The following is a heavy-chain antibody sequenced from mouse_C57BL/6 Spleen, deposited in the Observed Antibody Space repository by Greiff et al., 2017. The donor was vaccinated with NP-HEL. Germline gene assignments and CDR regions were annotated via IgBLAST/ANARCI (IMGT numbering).Heavy chain of an antibody. V-gene: IGHV1-64*01. Sequence: QVQLQQPGAELVKPGASVKLSCKASGYTFTSYWMHWVKQSPGQGLEWIGMIHPNSGSTNYNEKFKSKATLTVDKSSSTAYMQLSSLTSEDSAVYYCARRVLLGHYAMDYWGQGTSVTVSS. CDR2: IHPNSGST. J-gene: IGHJ4*01. CDR3: ARRVLLGHYAMDY. D-gene: IGHD1-2*01. CDR1: GYTFTSYW.